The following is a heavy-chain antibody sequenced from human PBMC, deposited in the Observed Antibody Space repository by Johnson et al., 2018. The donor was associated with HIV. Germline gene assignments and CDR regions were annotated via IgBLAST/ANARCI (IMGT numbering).Heavy chain of an antibody. J-gene: IGHJ3*02. D-gene: IGHD1-14*01. CDR3: ARDDRPDGFDI. Sequence: VQLVESGGGLVQPGGSLRLSCAASGIIVTGNFMSWVRQAPGKGLEWVSVINAGGDTYYADSVKGRFTISRDRSKNTGSLQMNSLRVEDTAVYYCARDDRPDGFDIWGQGTMVTVSS. V-gene: IGHV3-66*01. CDR2: INAGGDT. CDR1: GIIVTGNF.